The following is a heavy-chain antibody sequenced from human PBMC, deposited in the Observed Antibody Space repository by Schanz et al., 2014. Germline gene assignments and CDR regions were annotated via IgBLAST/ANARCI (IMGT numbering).Heavy chain of an antibody. CDR1: GITFSDYA. CDR3: ARPIYDLWSGSFDY. D-gene: IGHD3-3*01. J-gene: IGHJ4*02. CDR2: IRGSGGGT. Sequence: EVKLVESGGAVVRPGGSLRLSCAASGITFSDYAMSWVRQAPGKGLEWVSSIRGSGGGTDYADSVKGRFTISRDNSKNTLYLQMNSLRAEDTAVYYCARPIYDLWSGSFDYWGQGTLVTVSS. V-gene: IGHV3-23*04.